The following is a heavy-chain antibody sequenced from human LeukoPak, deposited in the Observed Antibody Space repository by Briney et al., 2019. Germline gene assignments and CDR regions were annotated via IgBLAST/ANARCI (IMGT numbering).Heavy chain of an antibody. J-gene: IGHJ6*02. D-gene: IGHD3-10*01. CDR2: ISGSGGST. CDR3: AISITMVRGVISYGMDV. V-gene: IGHV3-23*01. CDR1: GFTLSSYA. Sequence: GGSLRLSCAASGFTLSSYAMSCVRQAPGKGLEWVSAISGSGGSTYYADSVKGRFTISRDNSKNTLYLQMNSLRAEDTAVYYCAISITMVRGVISYGMDVWGQGTTVTVSS.